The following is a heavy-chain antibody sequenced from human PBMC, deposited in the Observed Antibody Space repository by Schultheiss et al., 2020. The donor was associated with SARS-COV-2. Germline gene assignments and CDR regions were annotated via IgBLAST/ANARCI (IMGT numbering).Heavy chain of an antibody. V-gene: IGHV4-59*01. CDR1: GGSISSYY. Sequence: SETLSLTCTVSGGSISSYYWSWIRQPPGKGLEWIGYIYYSGSTNYNPSLKSRVTISVDTSKNQFSLKLSSVTAADTAVYYCARGDSSGYTSWGQGTLVTVSS. CDR3: ARGDSSGYTS. CDR2: IYYSGST. D-gene: IGHD3-22*01. J-gene: IGHJ5*02.